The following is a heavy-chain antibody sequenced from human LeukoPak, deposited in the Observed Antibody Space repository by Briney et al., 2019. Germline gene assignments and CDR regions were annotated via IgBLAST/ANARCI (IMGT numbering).Heavy chain of an antibody. CDR3: ARGRQVVVPATPLCYFDL. CDR1: GYIYNHYY. Sequence: ASVNVSRMGCGYIYNHYYMHWVRQACTQGLVWMGWNNPKCGGTNYAQELRGRVTMTRVTCISTAYMELMGLRSDDRAVYYCARGRQVVVPATPLCYFDLWGRGTLVTVSS. D-gene: IGHD2-15*01. CDR2: NNPKCGGT. J-gene: IGHJ2*01. V-gene: IGHV1-2*02.